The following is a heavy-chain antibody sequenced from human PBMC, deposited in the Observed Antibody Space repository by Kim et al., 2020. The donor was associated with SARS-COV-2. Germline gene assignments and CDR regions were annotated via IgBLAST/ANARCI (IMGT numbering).Heavy chain of an antibody. J-gene: IGHJ6*02. V-gene: IGHV1-2*02. D-gene: IGHD6-19*01. Sequence: ASVKVSCKASGYTFTGYYMHWVRQAPGQGLEWMGWINPNSGGTNYAQKFQGRVTMTRDTSISTAYMELSRLRSDDTAVYYCAGDRIAVAGRSVYYYGMDVWGQGTTVTVSS. CDR1: GYTFTGYY. CDR2: INPNSGGT. CDR3: AGDRIAVAGRSVYYYGMDV.